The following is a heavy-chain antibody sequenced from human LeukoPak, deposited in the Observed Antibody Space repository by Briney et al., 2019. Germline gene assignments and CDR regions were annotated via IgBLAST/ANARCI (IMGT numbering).Heavy chain of an antibody. Sequence: PSETLSLTCTVSGGSISSYYWSWIRQPPGKGLEWIGYIYYSGSTNYNPSLKSRVTISVDTSKNQFSLKLSSVTAADTAVYYCARVQEQWLVLGSAFDIWGQGTMVTVSS. V-gene: IGHV4-59*01. CDR3: ARVQEQWLVLGSAFDI. CDR1: GGSISSYY. J-gene: IGHJ3*02. D-gene: IGHD6-19*01. CDR2: IYYSGST.